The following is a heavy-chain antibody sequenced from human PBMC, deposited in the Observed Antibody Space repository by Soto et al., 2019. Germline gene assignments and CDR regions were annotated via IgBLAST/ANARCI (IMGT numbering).Heavy chain of an antibody. D-gene: IGHD3-10*01. CDR2: IYPDDSDT. CDR1: GYSFSTYW. J-gene: IGHJ6*02. CDR3: ARSYYSYYGMDV. Sequence: PGESLKISCKGSGYSFSTYWIGWVRRMPGKGLEWMGIIYPDDSDTTYSPSFQGQVTISADKSISTAYLQWSSLKASDTAMYYCARSYYSYYGMDVWGQGTTVTVSS. V-gene: IGHV5-51*01.